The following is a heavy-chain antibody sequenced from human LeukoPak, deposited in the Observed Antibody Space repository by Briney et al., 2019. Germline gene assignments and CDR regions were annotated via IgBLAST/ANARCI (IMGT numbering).Heavy chain of an antibody. J-gene: IGHJ4*02. CDR1: GFSFTSYW. Sequence: GESLKISCKGSGFSFTSYWIGWVRQMPGKGLEWMGIICPGDSDTRYSPSFQGQVTISADKSISTAYLQWSSLKASDTAMYYCARPQDRDGYNFGYWGQGTLVTVSS. CDR3: ARPQDRDGYNFGY. V-gene: IGHV5-51*01. CDR2: ICPGDSDT. D-gene: IGHD5-24*01.